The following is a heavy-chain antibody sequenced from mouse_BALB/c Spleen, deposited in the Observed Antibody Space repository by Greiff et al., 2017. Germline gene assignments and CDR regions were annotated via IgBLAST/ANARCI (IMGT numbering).Heavy chain of an antibody. CDR1: GFSLTSYG. CDR3: ARVPNWDGAWFAY. V-gene: IGHV2-9*02. CDR2: IWAGGST. D-gene: IGHD4-1*02. J-gene: IGHJ3*01. Sequence: VKLVESGPGLVAPSQSLSITCTVSGFSLTSYGVHWVRQPPGKGLEWLGVIWAGGSTNYNSALMSRLSISKDNSKSQVFLKMNSLQTDDTAMYYCARVPNWDGAWFAYWGQGTLVTVSA.